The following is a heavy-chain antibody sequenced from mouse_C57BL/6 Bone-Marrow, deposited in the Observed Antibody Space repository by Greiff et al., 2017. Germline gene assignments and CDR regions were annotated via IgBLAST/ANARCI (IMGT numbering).Heavy chain of an antibody. Sequence: QVQLQQPGAELVMPGASVKLSCKASGYTFTSYWMHWVKQRPGQGLEWIGEIDPSDSYPNYNQKFKGKSTLTVDKSSSTAYMQLSSLTSEDSAVYYCASSSSSDFDVWGTGTTVTGSS. CDR1: GYTFTSYW. D-gene: IGHD1-1*01. J-gene: IGHJ1*03. V-gene: IGHV1-69*01. CDR2: IDPSDSYP. CDR3: ASSSSSDFDV.